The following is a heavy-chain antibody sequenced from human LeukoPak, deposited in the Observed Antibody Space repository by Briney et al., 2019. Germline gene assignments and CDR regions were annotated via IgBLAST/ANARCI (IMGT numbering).Heavy chain of an antibody. J-gene: IGHJ3*02. CDR3: AREYSSSSGKNAFDI. D-gene: IGHD6-6*01. Sequence: PSETLSLTCTVSGDSISGYYWSWIRQPAGKGLEWIGRIFASGSTNYNPSLKSRVTMSVDTYKNQFSLKLTSVTAADTAVYYCAREYSSSSGKNAFDIWGQGTMVTVSS. CDR2: IFASGST. CDR1: GDSISGYY. V-gene: IGHV4-4*07.